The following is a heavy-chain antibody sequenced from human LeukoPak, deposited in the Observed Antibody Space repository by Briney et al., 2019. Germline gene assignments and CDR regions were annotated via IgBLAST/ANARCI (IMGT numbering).Heavy chain of an antibody. CDR2: ISGSGGST. CDR1: EFTFTSYV. CDR3: ARQGIAAAGTIDY. J-gene: IGHJ4*02. D-gene: IGHD6-13*01. V-gene: IGHV3-23*01. Sequence: GASLRLSCAASEFTFTSYVLSWVRQAPGTGLEWVSVISGSGGSTYYADSVKGRFTISRDNSKNTLYLQMNRLRAEDTAVYYCARQGIAAAGTIDYWGQGTLVTVSS.